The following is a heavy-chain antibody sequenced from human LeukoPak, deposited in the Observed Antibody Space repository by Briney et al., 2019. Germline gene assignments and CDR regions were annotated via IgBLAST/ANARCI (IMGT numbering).Heavy chain of an antibody. CDR3: ARDVDYYDSSGYSVDAFDI. D-gene: IGHD3-22*01. J-gene: IGHJ3*02. Sequence: GGSLRLSCSASGFTFSSYSMNWVRQAPGKGLEWVSSISSSSSYIYYADSVKGRFTISRDNAKNSLYLQMNSLRAEDTAVYYSARDVDYYDSSGYSVDAFDIWGQGTMVTVSS. V-gene: IGHV3-21*01. CDR2: ISSSSSYI. CDR1: GFTFSSYS.